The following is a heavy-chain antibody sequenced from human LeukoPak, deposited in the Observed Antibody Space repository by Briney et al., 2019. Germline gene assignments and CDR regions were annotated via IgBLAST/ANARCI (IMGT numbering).Heavy chain of an antibody. CDR2: VNLQGST. CDR3: AREGGPYRPLDY. V-gene: IGHV4-4*02. CDR1: GGSISNTNW. J-gene: IGHJ4*02. Sequence: PSETLSLTCGVSGGSISNTNWWTWFRQPPGKGLEWIGEVNLQGSTNYNPSLKSRVAISVGESENHISLKLTSVTAADTAVYYCAREGGPYRPLDYSGQGTLVTVAS.